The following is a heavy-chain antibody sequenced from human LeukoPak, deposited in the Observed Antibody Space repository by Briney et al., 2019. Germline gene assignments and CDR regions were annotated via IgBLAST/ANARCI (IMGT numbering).Heavy chain of an antibody. CDR1: GFTFNNYA. V-gene: IGHV3-23*01. Sequence: GGSLRLSCAGSGFTFNNYAMSWVRQTPRKGLEWVSTISISGDGTYYADPVKGRFTMSRDKSKNTLYLQMTSLRAEDTAVYYCVRAAPRDCSPTCCSLFDNWGQGILVTVSS. CDR3: VRAAPRDCSPTCCSLFDN. CDR2: ISISGDGT. D-gene: IGHD2-2*01. J-gene: IGHJ4*02.